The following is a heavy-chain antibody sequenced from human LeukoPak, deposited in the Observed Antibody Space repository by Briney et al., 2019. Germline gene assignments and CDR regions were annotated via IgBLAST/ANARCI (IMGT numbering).Heavy chain of an antibody. CDR2: INSDGSST. Sequence: RGSLRLSCTASGFTFSSYWMHWVRQAPGKGLVWVSRINSDGSSTSYADSVKGRFTISRDNAKNTLYLQMNSLRAEDTAVYYCARVMADIVVVPAAMLYYYYYMDVWGKGTTVTVSS. D-gene: IGHD2-2*01. CDR3: ARVMADIVVVPAAMLYYYYYMDV. V-gene: IGHV3-74*01. CDR1: GFTFSSYW. J-gene: IGHJ6*03.